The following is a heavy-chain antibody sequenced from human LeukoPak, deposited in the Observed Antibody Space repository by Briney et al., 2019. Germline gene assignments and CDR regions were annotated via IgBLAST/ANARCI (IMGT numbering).Heavy chain of an antibody. D-gene: IGHD1-26*01. J-gene: IGHJ4*02. V-gene: IGHV1-2*02. CDR1: GYTFTGYY. CDR3: ARANSGSYYEFWAAFDY. Sequence: GASVKVSCKASGYTFTGYYMHWVRQAPGQGLEWMGWINPNSGGTNYAQKFQGRVTMTRDTSISTAYMELSRLRSDDTAVYYCARANSGSYYEFWAAFDYWGQGTLVTVSS. CDR2: INPNSGGT.